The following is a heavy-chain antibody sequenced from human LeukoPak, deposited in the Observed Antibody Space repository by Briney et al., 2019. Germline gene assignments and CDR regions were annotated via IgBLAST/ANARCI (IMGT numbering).Heavy chain of an antibody. D-gene: IGHD3-3*01. V-gene: IGHV1-18*01. CDR2: INPYNGYT. J-gene: IGHJ4*02. CDR1: GGTFSSYA. CDR3: VSLRFLEWVPDWPDY. Sequence: GASVKVSCKASGGTFSSYAISWVRQAPGQGLEWMGWINPYNGYTDYAQKLQGRVTMTTDTSTSTAYMELRSLRSDDTAVYYCVSLRFLEWVPDWPDYWGQGTLVTVSS.